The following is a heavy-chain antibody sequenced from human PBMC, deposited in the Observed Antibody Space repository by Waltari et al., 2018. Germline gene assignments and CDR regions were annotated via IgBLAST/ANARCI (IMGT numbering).Heavy chain of an antibody. V-gene: IGHV3-48*01. D-gene: IGHD1-7*01. CDR1: GFTFRSHS. CDR3: ARGFTGTTGIDY. J-gene: IGHJ4*02. Sequence: EVQLVESGGGLVQPGGSLSLPCAASGFTFRSHSLNWVPQAPGKGLEWVSYISSSSSTIYYADSVKGRFTISRDNAKNSLYLQMNSLRAEDTAVYYCARGFTGTTGIDYWGQGTLVTVSS. CDR2: ISSSSSTI.